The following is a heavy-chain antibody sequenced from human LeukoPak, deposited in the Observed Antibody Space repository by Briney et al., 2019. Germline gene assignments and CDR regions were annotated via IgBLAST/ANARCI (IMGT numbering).Heavy chain of an antibody. D-gene: IGHD5-24*01. CDR1: GGSISSYY. J-gene: IGHJ3*02. Sequence: LETLSLTCTVSGGSISSYYWSWIRQPPGKGLEWIGYIYYSGSTNYNPSLKSRVTISVDTSKNQFSLKLSSVTAADTAVYYCARQFTSADAFDIWGQGTMVTVSS. V-gene: IGHV4-59*01. CDR3: ARQFTSADAFDI. CDR2: IYYSGST.